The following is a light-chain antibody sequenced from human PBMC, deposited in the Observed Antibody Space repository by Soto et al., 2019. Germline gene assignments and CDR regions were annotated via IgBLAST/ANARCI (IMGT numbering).Light chain of an antibody. V-gene: IGKV1-39*01. Sequence: DIQMIQSPSSLSASVGDRVTITCRASQSISSYLNWYKQKPGKAPNLLIYTTSNLQNGVPLRFSGSGSGTDFTLTISSLQPEDFEIYFCQQTHSVPYTFGQGTKVEIK. CDR3: QQTHSVPYT. CDR1: QSISSY. CDR2: TTS. J-gene: IGKJ2*01.